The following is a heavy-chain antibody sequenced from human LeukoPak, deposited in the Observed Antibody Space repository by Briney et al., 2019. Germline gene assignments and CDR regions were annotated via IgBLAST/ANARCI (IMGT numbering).Heavy chain of an antibody. D-gene: IGHD6-13*01. CDR1: GGSISSGGYY. CDR3: ARGYSGSWFDY. CDR2: IYHSGST. V-gene: IGHV4-30-2*01. J-gene: IGHJ4*02. Sequence: PSETLSLTCTVSGGSISSGGYYWSWIRQPPGKGLEWIGYIYHSGSTYYNPSLKSRVTISVDRSKNQFSLKLSSVTAADTAVYYCARGYSGSWFDYWGQGTLVTVSS.